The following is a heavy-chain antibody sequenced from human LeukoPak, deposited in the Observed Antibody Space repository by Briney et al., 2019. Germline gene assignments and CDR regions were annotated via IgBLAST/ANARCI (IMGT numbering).Heavy chain of an antibody. D-gene: IGHD5-18*01. CDR2: ISSSSSTI. CDR3: ARDSYGYLIRGYYYYYMDV. J-gene: IGHJ6*03. V-gene: IGHV3-48*01. CDR1: GFTFSSYS. Sequence: QPGGSLRLSCAASGFTFSSYSVNWVRQAPGKGLEWVSYISSSSSTIYYADSVKGRFTISRDNAKNSLYLQMNSLSAEDTAVYYCARDSYGYLIRGYYYYYMDVWGKGTTVAVSS.